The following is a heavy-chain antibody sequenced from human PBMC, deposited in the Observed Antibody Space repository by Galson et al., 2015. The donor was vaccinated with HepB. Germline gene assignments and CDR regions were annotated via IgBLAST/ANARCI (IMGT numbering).Heavy chain of an antibody. D-gene: IGHD2-15*01. V-gene: IGHV3-30*02. J-gene: IGHJ4*02. Sequence: SLRLSCAASGFTFSSYGMHWVRQAPGKGLEWVAFIRYDGSNKYYADSVKGRFTISRDNSKNTLYLQMNSLRAEDTAVYYCAKGAEGGYCSGGSCYVFDYWGQGTLVTVSS. CDR2: IRYDGSNK. CDR1: GFTFSSYG. CDR3: AKGAEGGYCSGGSCYVFDY.